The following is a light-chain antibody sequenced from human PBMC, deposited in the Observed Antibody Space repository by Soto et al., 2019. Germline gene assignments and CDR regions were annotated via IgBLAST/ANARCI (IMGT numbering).Light chain of an antibody. V-gene: IGKV1-5*01. J-gene: IGKJ1*01. CDR3: QQYNSYSWT. CDR2: DVS. CDR1: QSISSW. Sequence: DIQMTQSPSTLSASVGDRVTITCRASQSISSWLAWYQQKPGKAPKLLIYDVSNLESGVPSRFSGSGSGTEFTLTISSLQPDDFATYYCQQYNSYSWTFGQGTNVEIK.